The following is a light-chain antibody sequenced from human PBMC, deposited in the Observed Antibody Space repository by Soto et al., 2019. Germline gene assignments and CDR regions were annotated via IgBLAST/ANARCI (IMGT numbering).Light chain of an antibody. CDR3: CSYAGSSTYV. Sequence: QSALTQPSSLSGSPGQSITISCTGTSKDVGSYNLVSWYQQHPGKANKLMIYEVSKRPSGVSNRFSGSKSGNTVSLTISGLQAEDEADYYCCSYAGSSTYVFGTGTQLTVL. J-gene: IGLJ1*01. CDR2: EVS. CDR1: SKDVGSYNL. V-gene: IGLV2-23*02.